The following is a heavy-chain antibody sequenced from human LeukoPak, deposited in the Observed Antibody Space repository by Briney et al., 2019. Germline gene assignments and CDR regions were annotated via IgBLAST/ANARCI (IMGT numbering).Heavy chain of an antibody. CDR3: ARDLYGDYVYYFDY. CDR1: GDSISNYY. V-gene: IGHV4-4*07. Sequence: SETLSLTCTVSGDSISNYYWSWIRQPAGKGLEWIGRIYTSGSSNYNPSLKSRVTMSVDSSKNQFFLKLSSVTAADTAVYFCARDLYGDYVYYFDYWGPGTLVTVSS. J-gene: IGHJ4*02. D-gene: IGHD4-17*01. CDR2: IYTSGSS.